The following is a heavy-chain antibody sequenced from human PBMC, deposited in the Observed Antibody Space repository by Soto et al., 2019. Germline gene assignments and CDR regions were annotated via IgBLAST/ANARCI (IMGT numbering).Heavy chain of an antibody. CDR1: GFTFSSYW. Sequence: GGSLRLSCAASGFTFSSYWMSWVRQAPGKGLEWVANIKQDGSEKYYADSVKGRFTISRHNSKNTLYLQMNSLRAEDTAVYYCARGGGKASSDYWGQGTLVTVSS. V-gene: IGHV3-7*03. D-gene: IGHD3-16*01. CDR2: IKQDGSEK. CDR3: ARGGGKASSDY. J-gene: IGHJ4*02.